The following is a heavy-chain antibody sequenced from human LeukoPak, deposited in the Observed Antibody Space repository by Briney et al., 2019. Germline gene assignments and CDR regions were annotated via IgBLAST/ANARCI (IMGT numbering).Heavy chain of an antibody. D-gene: IGHD6-6*01. CDR2: ISGSGDST. J-gene: IGHJ6*03. Sequence: GGTLRLSCAASGFTFSGYGMSWVRQAPEKGLEWVSVISGSGDSTYYADSVKGRFTISRDNSKNTLYLQMNSLRAEDTAVYYCARDGGIAALWYYYYYYMDVWGKGTTVTISS. CDR3: ARDGGIAALWYYYYYYMDV. V-gene: IGHV3-23*01. CDR1: GFTFSGYG.